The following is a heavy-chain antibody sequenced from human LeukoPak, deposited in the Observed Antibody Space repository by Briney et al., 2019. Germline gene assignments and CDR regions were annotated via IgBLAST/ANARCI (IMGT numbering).Heavy chain of an antibody. CDR1: GFTFSSYW. D-gene: IGHD2-2*01. J-gene: IGHJ6*02. CDR2: IKQDGSEK. V-gene: IGHV3-7*03. CDR3: ARDRCSSTSCYLWDFYGVDV. Sequence: GGSLRLSCAASGFTFSSYWMSWVRQAPGEGLEWVANIKQDGSEKYYVDSVKGRFTISRDNAKNSLYLQMNSLRAEDTAVYYCARDRCSSTSCYLWDFYGVDVWGQGTTVTVSS.